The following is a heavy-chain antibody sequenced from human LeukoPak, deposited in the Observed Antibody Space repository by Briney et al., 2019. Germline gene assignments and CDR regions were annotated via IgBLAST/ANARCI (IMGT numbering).Heavy chain of an antibody. CDR1: GFTFSNYG. CDR3: AKDPRRYSRTGGYFDY. J-gene: IGHJ4*02. CDR2: ISYDGSYK. V-gene: IGHV3-30*18. Sequence: GRSLRLSCAASGFTFSNYGMHWVRQAPGKGLKWVAFISYDGSYKYYADSVKGRFTISRDNSKNTLYLQMNSLRAEDTAVYYCAKDPRRYSRTGGYFDYWGQGTLVTVSS. D-gene: IGHD6-13*01.